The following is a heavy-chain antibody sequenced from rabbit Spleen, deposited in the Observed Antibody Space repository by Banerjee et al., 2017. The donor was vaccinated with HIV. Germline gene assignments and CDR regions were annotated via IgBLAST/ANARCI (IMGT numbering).Heavy chain of an antibody. CDR1: GFSFSSSYD. CDR2: IYTGSGST. Sequence: QEQLEESGGDLVKPEGSLTLTCTASGFSFSSSYDMCWVRQAPGKGLEWIACIYTGSGSTYYPNWAKGRFTISKTSSTTVTVQMTTLTAADTATYFCARRAANVASGYFNLWGPGTLVTVS. CDR3: ARRAANVASGYFNL. V-gene: IGHV1S45*01. J-gene: IGHJ4*01. D-gene: IGHD1-1*01.